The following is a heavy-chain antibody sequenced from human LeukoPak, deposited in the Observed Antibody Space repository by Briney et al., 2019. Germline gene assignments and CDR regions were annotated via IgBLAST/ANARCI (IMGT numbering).Heavy chain of an antibody. D-gene: IGHD3-10*02. CDR3: AELGITMIGGV. CDR2: ISSSGSTI. J-gene: IGHJ6*04. Sequence: GRSLRLSCTASGFTFCDYAMNWVRKAPGKGLEWVSHISSSGSTIYYADSVKGRFTISRDNAKNSLYLQMNSLRAEDTAVYYCAELGITMIGGVWGKGTPVTISS. V-gene: IGHV3-48*03. CDR1: GFTFCDYA.